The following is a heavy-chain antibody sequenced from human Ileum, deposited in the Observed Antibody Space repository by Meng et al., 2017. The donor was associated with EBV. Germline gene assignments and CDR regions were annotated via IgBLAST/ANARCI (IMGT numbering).Heavy chain of an antibody. V-gene: IGHV4-4*02. CDR2: IYHSGST. D-gene: IGHD6-19*01. J-gene: IGHJ4*02. CDR1: GGSISSSNW. CDR3: ARVGQWLPIDY. Sequence: QVQLEGAGPGLVKPSVTLSLTCAVSGGSISSSNWWSWVRQPPGKGLEWIGEIYHSGSTNYNPFLKSRVTISVDKSKNQFSLNLSSVTAADTAVYYCARVGQWLPIDYWGQETLVTVSS.